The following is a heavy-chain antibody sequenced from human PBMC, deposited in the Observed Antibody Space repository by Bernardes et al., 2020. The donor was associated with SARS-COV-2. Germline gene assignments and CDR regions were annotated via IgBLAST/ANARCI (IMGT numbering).Heavy chain of an antibody. CDR1: GFIFTTYS. CDR3: ARGWRENSFDY. J-gene: IGHJ4*02. V-gene: IGHV3-48*01. Sequence: GSLRLSCVVSGFIFTTYSVSWVRQAPGKGLEWLLFISSGGDTIHDADSVRGRFTVSRDDAKNSVYLQMNSLRAEDTAVYYCARGWRENSFDYWGQGALVTVSS. CDR2: ISSGGDTI. D-gene: IGHD2-15*01.